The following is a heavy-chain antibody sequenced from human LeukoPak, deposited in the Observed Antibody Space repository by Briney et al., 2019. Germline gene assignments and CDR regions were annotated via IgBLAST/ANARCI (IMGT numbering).Heavy chain of an antibody. V-gene: IGHV3-20*04. CDR3: AKDGNPLGYCSGGSCSPNWFDP. CDR1: GFTFDDYG. J-gene: IGHJ5*02. Sequence: GGSLRLSCAASGFTFDDYGMTWVRQVPGKGLEWVSGISRNGGSTGYADSVKGRFTISRDNSKNTLYLQMNSLRAEDTAVYYCAKDGNPLGYCSGGSCSPNWFDPWGQGTLVTVSS. D-gene: IGHD2-15*01. CDR2: ISRNGGST.